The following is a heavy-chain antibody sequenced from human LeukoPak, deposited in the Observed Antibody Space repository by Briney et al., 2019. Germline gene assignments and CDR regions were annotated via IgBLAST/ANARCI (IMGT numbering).Heavy chain of an antibody. D-gene: IGHD3-10*01. CDR1: AFTFSSYD. V-gene: IGHV3-23*01. J-gene: IGHJ6*03. Sequence: GGSLRLSCAASAFTFSSYDMSWVRQAPGKGLEWVSAISGSGAYTYYADSVKGRFTISRDNSKNTLYLQLNSLRAEDTAVYYCARSGRRNYYYYMDVWGKGTTVTVSS. CDR2: ISGSGAYT. CDR3: ARSGRRNYYYYMDV.